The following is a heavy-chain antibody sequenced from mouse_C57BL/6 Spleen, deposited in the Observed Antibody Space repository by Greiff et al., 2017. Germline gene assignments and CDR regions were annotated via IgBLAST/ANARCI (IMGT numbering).Heavy chain of an antibody. CDR3: ARDGNYVFYYAMDY. D-gene: IGHD2-1*01. CDR1: GYTFTDYN. J-gene: IGHJ4*01. CDR2: INPNNGGT. Sequence: VQLQQSGPELVKPGASVKMSCKASGYTFTDYNMHWVKQSHGKSLEWIGYINPNNGGTSYNQKFKGKATLTVNKSSSTAYMELRSLTSEDSAVYYCARDGNYVFYYAMDYWGQGTSVTGSS. V-gene: IGHV1-22*01.